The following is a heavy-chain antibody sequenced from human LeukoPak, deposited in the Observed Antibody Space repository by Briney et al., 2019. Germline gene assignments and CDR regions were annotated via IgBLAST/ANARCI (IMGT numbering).Heavy chain of an antibody. V-gene: IGHV3-74*03. Sequence: GGSLRLSCAASGFSFRSYFMYWVRQAPGKGLVWVSRINPYGSDTEYADSVKGRFTISRDNAKNTLYMQMNSLREEDTAVYYCVAYNWNYPEYWGQGTLVTASS. CDR3: VAYNWNYPEY. D-gene: IGHD1-7*01. J-gene: IGHJ4*02. CDR2: INPYGSDT. CDR1: GFSFRSYF.